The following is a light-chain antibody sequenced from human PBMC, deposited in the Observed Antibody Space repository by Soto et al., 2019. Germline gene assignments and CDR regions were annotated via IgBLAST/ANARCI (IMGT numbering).Light chain of an antibody. CDR1: ESVSTN. J-gene: IGKJ1*01. CDR2: GAS. V-gene: IGKV3-15*01. Sequence: VMTQSPATLSVSPGEKVTLSCRASESVSTNLAWYQQRPGQAPRVVVYGASVRATGVPDRFRGSGSRTDFTLTISGLQSEDFATYYCQQYHNWWTFGQGTKVEV. CDR3: QQYHNWWT.